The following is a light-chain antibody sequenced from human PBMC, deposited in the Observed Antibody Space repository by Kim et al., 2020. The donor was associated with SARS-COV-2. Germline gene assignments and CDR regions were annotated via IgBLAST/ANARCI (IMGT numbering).Light chain of an antibody. J-gene: IGLJ2*01. CDR2: EDD. Sequence: PGQTARLTCSGNKLGDRYACWYQQRPGRSPVLVIYEDDKRPSGIPERFSGSNSGNTATLTISGTQAMDEADYYCQAWDTATHVVFGGGTQLTVL. CDR3: QAWDTATHVV. CDR1: KLGDRY. V-gene: IGLV3-1*01.